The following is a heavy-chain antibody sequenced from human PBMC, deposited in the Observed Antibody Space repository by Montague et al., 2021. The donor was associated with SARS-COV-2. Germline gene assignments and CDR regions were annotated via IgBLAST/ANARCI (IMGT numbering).Heavy chain of an antibody. Sequence: SETLSLTCAVYGGSFSGYYWSWIRRPPGKGLEWIGESNHSGGTNYNPYLKGRVTISVDTSKNQFSLKLTSVTAADTAVYYCARGLSGSYSGGWVPVALFDCYHYMDVWANGTTVTVSS. J-gene: IGHJ6*03. CDR3: ARGLSGSYSGGWVPVALFDCYHYMDV. CDR2: SNHSGGT. CDR1: GGSFSGYY. V-gene: IGHV4-34*01. D-gene: IGHD6-25*01.